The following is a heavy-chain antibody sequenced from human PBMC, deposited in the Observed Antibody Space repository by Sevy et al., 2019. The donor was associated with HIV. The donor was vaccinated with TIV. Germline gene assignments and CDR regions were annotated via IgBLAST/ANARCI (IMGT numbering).Heavy chain of an antibody. CDR3: ARLCCSSTSCPDDYYYYMDV. V-gene: IGHV5-51*01. CDR1: GYSFTSYW. J-gene: IGHJ6*03. Sequence: GESLKISCKGSGYSFTSYWIGWVRQMPGKGLEWMGIIYPGDSDTRHSPSFQGQVTISADKSISTAYLQWSSLKASDTAMYYCARLCCSSTSCPDDYYYYMDVWGKGTTVTVSS. CDR2: IYPGDSDT. D-gene: IGHD2-2*01.